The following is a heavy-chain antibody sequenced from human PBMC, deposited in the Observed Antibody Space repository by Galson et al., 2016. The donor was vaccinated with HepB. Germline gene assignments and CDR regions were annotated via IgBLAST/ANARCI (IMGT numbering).Heavy chain of an antibody. V-gene: IGHV4-59*01. CDR1: GDSISSYY. CDR3: AREVASRFDY. Sequence: SETLSLTCTVSGDSISSYYWTWIRQPPGKGLEWIGYVYYTGSTKYNPSLRSPVSISVDTSKNQFSLKLSSVTAADTAVYYCAREVASRFDYWGQGILVSASS. CDR2: VYYTGST. D-gene: IGHD5-12*01. J-gene: IGHJ4*02.